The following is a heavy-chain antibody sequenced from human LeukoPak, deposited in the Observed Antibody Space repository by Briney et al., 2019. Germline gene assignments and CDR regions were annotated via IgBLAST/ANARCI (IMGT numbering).Heavy chain of an antibody. CDR2: ISFVGNNK. J-gene: IGHJ4*02. D-gene: IGHD6-13*01. CDR1: VHIYRIYG. V-gene: IGHV3-30*18. Sequence: GGTQRLFCGVSVHIYRIYGKHWVSEASGKGLEEVAVISFVGNNKYYADFVKGRFTISRDNSNNTLYLQMNSLRAEDTAVYYCVKDRSSIWSFDYWGQGTLVIVSS. CDR3: VKDRSSIWSFDY.